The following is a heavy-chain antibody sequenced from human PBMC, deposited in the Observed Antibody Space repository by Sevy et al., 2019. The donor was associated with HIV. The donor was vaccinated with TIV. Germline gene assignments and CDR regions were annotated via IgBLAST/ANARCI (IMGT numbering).Heavy chain of an antibody. V-gene: IGHV4-59*01. D-gene: IGHD3-9*01. Sequence: SETLSLTCTVSGGSISSYYWSWIRQPPGKGLEWIGYIYYSGSTNYNPSLKSRVTISVDTSKNQFSLKLSFVTAADTAVYYCASAHYDILTGYQFDYWGQGTLVTVSS. CDR2: IYYSGST. J-gene: IGHJ4*02. CDR1: GGSISSYY. CDR3: ASAHYDILTGYQFDY.